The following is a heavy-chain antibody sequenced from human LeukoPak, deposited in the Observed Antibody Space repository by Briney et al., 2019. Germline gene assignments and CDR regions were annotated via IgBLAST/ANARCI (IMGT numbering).Heavy chain of an antibody. V-gene: IGHV3-7*01. CDR2: IKQDGSEK. CDR3: ARDRVTMVRGVIITGDY. D-gene: IGHD3-10*01. Sequence: GGSLRLSCAASGFTFSSYWMSWVRQAPGKGLEWVANIKQDGSEKYYVDSVKGRFTISRDNAKNSLYLQMNSLRAEDTAVYYRARDRVTMVRGVIITGDYWGQGTLVTVSS. CDR1: GFTFSSYW. J-gene: IGHJ4*02.